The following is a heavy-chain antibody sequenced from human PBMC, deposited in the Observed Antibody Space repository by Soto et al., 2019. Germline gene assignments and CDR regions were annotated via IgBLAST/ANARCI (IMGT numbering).Heavy chain of an antibody. CDR2: IIPIFGTA. Sequence: SVKVSCKASGGTFSSYAISWVRQAPGQGLEWMGGIIPIFGTANYAQKFQSRVTITADKSTSTAYMELSSLRSEDTAVYYCARAPTYYYDSSGYLFDYWGQGTLVTSPQ. D-gene: IGHD3-22*01. CDR3: ARAPTYYYDSSGYLFDY. J-gene: IGHJ4*02. CDR1: GGTFSSYA. V-gene: IGHV1-69*06.